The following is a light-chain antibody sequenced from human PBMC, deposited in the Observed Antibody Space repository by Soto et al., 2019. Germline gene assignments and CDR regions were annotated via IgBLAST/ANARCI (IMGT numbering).Light chain of an antibody. CDR1: SSNIGSNY. CDR2: ANS. CDR3: ATWDDSLRGVL. J-gene: IGLJ2*01. V-gene: IGLV1-47*01. Sequence: QSVLTQPPSASGTPGQRVTIYCSGGSSNIGSNYAYWYRQLPGTAPKLVIYANSQRTSGVPDRFSGSTSGTSASLAISGLRSEDEADYYCATWDDSLRGVLFGGGTKLTV.